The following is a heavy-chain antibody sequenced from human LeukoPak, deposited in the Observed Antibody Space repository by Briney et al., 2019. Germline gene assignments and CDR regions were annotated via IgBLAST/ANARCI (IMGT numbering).Heavy chain of an antibody. CDR2: IYSGGST. Sequence: PGGSLRLSCAASGFTVSSNYMSWVRQAPGKGLEWVSVIYSGGSTYYADSVKGRFTISRDNAKNSLYLQMNSLRAEDTAVYYYARDPERWLQLAFDIWGQGTMVTVSS. J-gene: IGHJ3*02. CDR1: GFTVSSNY. CDR3: ARDPERWLQLAFDI. D-gene: IGHD5-24*01. V-gene: IGHV3-53*01.